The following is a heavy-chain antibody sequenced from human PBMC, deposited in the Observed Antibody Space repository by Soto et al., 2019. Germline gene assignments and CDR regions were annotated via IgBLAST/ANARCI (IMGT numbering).Heavy chain of an antibody. V-gene: IGHV3-15*07. Sequence: EVHLVESGGGLIKPGGSLRLSCAASGFTFTNAWFNWVRQAPGKGLEWVGRIKTQNDGGTTDYAAPVKDRFTISRDDSKNTLYLQLNSLKTEDTGVYFCTADLPTFIPLVDSWGQGTLVTVSS. D-gene: IGHD2-8*02. J-gene: IGHJ4*02. CDR3: TADLPTFIPLVDS. CDR2: IKTQNDGGTT. CDR1: GFTFTNAW.